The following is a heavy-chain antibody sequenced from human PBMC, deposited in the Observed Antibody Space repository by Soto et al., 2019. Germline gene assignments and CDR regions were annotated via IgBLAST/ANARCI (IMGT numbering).Heavy chain of an antibody. CDR1: GYTFTGYY. Sequence: ASVKVSCKASGYTFTGYYMHWVLQAPGQGLDWMGLINPNSGGTNYAQKFQGRVTMTRDTSISTAYMELSRLRSNDTAVYYCARGSPYYDFWSGYFVSGAPFDYWGQGTLVTVSS. V-gene: IGHV1-2*02. CDR2: INPNSGGT. J-gene: IGHJ4*02. D-gene: IGHD3-3*01. CDR3: ARGSPYYDFWSGYFVSGAPFDY.